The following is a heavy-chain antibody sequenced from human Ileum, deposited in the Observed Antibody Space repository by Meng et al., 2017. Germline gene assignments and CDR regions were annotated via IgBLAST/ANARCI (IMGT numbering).Heavy chain of an antibody. CDR1: GGSFSGYY. Sequence: QVQLQQWGAGLLKPSETLSLTCAVYGGSFSGYYWSWIRQPPGKGLEWIGEINHSGSTNYNPSLKSRVTISVDTSKNQFSLKLSSVTAADTAVYYCAREFYVDTAMVIDSWGPGALVTVSS. CDR2: INHSGST. D-gene: IGHD5-18*01. J-gene: IGHJ4*02. V-gene: IGHV4-34*01. CDR3: AREFYVDTAMVIDS.